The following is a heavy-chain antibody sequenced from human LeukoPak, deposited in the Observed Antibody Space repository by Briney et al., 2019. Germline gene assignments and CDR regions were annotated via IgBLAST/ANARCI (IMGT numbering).Heavy chain of an antibody. Sequence: MASETLSLTCAVYGGSFSGYYWSWIRQPPGKGLEWIGEINHSGSTNYNPSLKGRVTISVDTSKNQFSLKLSSVTAADTAVYYCARIDYWGQGTLVTVSS. CDR3: ARIDY. CDR2: INHSGST. J-gene: IGHJ4*02. V-gene: IGHV4-34*01. CDR1: GGSFSGYY.